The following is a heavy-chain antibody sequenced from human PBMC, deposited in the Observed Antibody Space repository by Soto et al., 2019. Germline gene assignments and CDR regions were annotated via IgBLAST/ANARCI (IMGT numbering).Heavy chain of an antibody. Sequence: ASVKVSCKASGYTFTSYGISWVRQAPGQGLEWMGWISAYNGNTNYAQKLQGRVTMTTDTSTSTAYMELRSLRSDDTAVYYCASLQAGSYYPSNQRSARCYELSNSSTRPCPRLSGCSFVDPACSWNCLW. CDR3: ASLQAGSYYPSNQRSARCYELSNSSTRPCPRLSGCSFVDPACSWNCL. J-gene: IGHJ2*01. CDR1: GYTFTSYG. CDR2: ISAYNGNT. V-gene: IGHV1-18*04. D-gene: IGHD3-10*01.